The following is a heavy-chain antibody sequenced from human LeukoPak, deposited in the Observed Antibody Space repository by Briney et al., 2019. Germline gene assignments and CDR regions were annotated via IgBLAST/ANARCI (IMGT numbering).Heavy chain of an antibody. V-gene: IGHV3-74*01. J-gene: IGHJ4*02. CDR1: GFTFSSYW. CDR3: ATKATGGVKNDY. D-gene: IGHD2-8*01. Sequence: GGSLRLSRAASGFTFSSYWMHWVRQAPGKGLVWVSRINSDGSSTNYADSVKGRFTISRDNAKNTLYLQMNSLRAEDTAVYYCATKATGGVKNDYWGQGTLVTVSS. CDR2: INSDGSST.